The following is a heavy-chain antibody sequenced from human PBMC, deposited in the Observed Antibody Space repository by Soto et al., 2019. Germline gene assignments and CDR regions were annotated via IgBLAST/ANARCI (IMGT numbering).Heavy chain of an antibody. V-gene: IGHV1-18*01. Sequence: ASVKVSCKASGYTFTSYGISWVRQAPGQGLEWMGWISAYNGNTNYAQKLQGRVTMTTGTSTSTAYMELRSLRSDDTAVYYCARARPLKRAPNYYDILTGYLFDYWGQGTLVTVSS. J-gene: IGHJ4*02. D-gene: IGHD3-9*01. CDR2: ISAYNGNT. CDR1: GYTFTSYG. CDR3: ARARPLKRAPNYYDILTGYLFDY.